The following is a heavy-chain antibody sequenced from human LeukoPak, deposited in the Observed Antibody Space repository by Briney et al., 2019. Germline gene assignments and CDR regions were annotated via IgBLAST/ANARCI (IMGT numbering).Heavy chain of an antibody. CDR3: ASGIVATLSEGTFDY. J-gene: IGHJ4*02. CDR2: MRQDGGEK. CDR1: GFTFSNYW. V-gene: IGHV3-7*01. D-gene: IGHD5-12*01. Sequence: GGSLRLSCAATGFTFSNYWMSWVRQAPGKGLEWVANMRQDGGEKYYVGSVKGRFTISRDNAKNSLYLQMNNLRAEDTAVYYCASGIVATLSEGTFDYWGQGTLVTVSS.